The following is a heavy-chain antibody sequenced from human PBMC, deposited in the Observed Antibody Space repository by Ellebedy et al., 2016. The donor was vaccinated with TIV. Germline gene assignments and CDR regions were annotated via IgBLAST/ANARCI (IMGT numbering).Heavy chain of an antibody. V-gene: IGHV4-34*01. CDR2: INHSGST. J-gene: IGHJ3*02. CDR1: GGSFSGYY. CDR3: ARRSGTSGSFDI. Sequence: GSLRLSXAVYGGSFSGYYWSWIRQPPGKGLEWIGEINHSGSTNYNPSLKSRVTISVDTSKNQFSLKLSSVTAADTAVYYCARRSGTSGSFDIWGQGTMVTVSS. D-gene: IGHD3-10*01.